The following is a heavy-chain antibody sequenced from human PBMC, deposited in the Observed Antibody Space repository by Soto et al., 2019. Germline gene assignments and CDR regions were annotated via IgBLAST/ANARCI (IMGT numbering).Heavy chain of an antibody. CDR3: ALHYGSGSNYYYYGMDV. V-gene: IGHV1-69*12. CDR2: IIPIFGTA. J-gene: IGHJ6*02. Sequence: QVQLVQSGAEVKKPGSSVKVSCKASGGTFSSYAISWVRQAPGQGLEWMGGIIPIFGTADYAQKFQGRVTNPADESTSTAYMELSSLSSEDTAVYYCALHYGSGSNYYYYGMDVWGQGTTVTVSS. D-gene: IGHD3-10*01. CDR1: GGTFSSYA.